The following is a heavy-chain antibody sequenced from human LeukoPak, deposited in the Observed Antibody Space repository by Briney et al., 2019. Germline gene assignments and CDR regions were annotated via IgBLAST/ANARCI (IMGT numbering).Heavy chain of an antibody. J-gene: IGHJ2*01. CDR1: GHSVKTDC. CDR3: ARLLWGNSNPTYHYFDL. V-gene: IGHV4-59*02. Sequence: SETLSLTCTVSGHSVKTDCWSWVRQPPGKRLEFIAYICDDESTNYNPSLGGRATIPKDTSKNQFSLEVTSVTAADTAVYYCARLLWGNSNPTYHYFDLWGRGTLVTVSS. CDR2: ICDDEST. D-gene: IGHD4-23*01.